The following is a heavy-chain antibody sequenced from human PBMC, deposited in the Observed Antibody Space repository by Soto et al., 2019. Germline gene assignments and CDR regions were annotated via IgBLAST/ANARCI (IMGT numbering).Heavy chain of an antibody. J-gene: IGHJ3*02. V-gene: IGHV1-69*01. D-gene: IGHD3-22*01. Sequence: QVQLVQSGAEVKKPGSSVKVSCKASGGTFSSYAISWVRQAPGQGLEWMGGIIPIFGTANYAQKFQGRVTMTADESTSSAYTELSSLRSEDPAVYYWAREGGISRIAVVNNAFDIWGQGTMVTVSS. CDR1: GGTFSSYA. CDR2: IIPIFGTA. CDR3: AREGGISRIAVVNNAFDI.